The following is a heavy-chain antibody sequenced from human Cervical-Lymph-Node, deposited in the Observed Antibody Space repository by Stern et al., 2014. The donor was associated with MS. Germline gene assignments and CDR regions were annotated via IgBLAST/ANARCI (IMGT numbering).Heavy chain of an antibody. Sequence: QVQLVQSGAEVKKPGSSVKVSCKASGGTSNSHGISWVRQAPGQGLEWMGGIIPVLSTIDYAQKVQGRVTITPDGSTAASVRGRSSLRSEDTGVYYCARRGSARRGSGWLDPWGQGTLVTVSS. CDR3: ARRGSARRGSGWLDP. D-gene: IGHD3-10*01. J-gene: IGHJ5*02. V-gene: IGHV1-69*01. CDR2: IIPVLSTI. CDR1: GGTSNSHG.